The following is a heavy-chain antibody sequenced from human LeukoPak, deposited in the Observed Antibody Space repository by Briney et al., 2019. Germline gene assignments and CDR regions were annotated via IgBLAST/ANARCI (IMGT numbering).Heavy chain of an antibody. CDR2: IYSGGST. J-gene: IGHJ4*02. CDR1: GFTVSSNY. D-gene: IGHD3-22*01. V-gene: IGHV3-53*01. Sequence: GGSLRLSCAASGFTVSSNYMSWVRQAPGKGLEWVSVIYSGGSTYYADSVKGRFTISRDNSRNTLYLQMNSLRAEDTAVYYCASYYYDSSGYFDYWGQGTLVTVSS. CDR3: ASYYYDSSGYFDY.